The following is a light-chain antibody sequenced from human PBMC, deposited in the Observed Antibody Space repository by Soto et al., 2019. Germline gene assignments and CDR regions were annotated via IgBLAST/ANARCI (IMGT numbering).Light chain of an antibody. Sequence: QSALAQPASVSGSPGQSITISCTGTSSDVGGYDYVSWYQQYPGKAPKLIIYEVTNRPSGVSNRFSGSKSGNTASLTISGLQAEDEADYYCTSYTISSALLFGGGTKLTVL. V-gene: IGLV2-14*01. CDR1: SSDVGGYDY. CDR3: TSYTISSALL. J-gene: IGLJ2*01. CDR2: EVT.